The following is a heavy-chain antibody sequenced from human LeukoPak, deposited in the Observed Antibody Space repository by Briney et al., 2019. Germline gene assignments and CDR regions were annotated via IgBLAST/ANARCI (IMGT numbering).Heavy chain of an antibody. V-gene: IGHV3-15*01. Sequence: GGSLRLSCAASGFTFSSYGMHWVRQAPEKGLEWVGRIKTITDGGTTDYAAPVKGRFSISRDDSKNTLYLQMNSLKTEDTAVYYCATDLVRFGGQGTLVTVSS. J-gene: IGHJ4*02. CDR2: IKTITDGGTT. CDR1: GFTFSSYG. CDR3: ATDLVRF. D-gene: IGHD3-3*01.